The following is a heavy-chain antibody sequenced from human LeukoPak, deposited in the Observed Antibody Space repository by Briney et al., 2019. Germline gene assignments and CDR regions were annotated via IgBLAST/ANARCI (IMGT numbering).Heavy chain of an antibody. CDR1: GFTFSSYS. D-gene: IGHD3-10*01. V-gene: IGHV3-21*01. CDR2: ISSSSYI. CDR3: ARESMVRGITDY. J-gene: IGHJ4*02. Sequence: PGGSLRLSCAASGFTFSSYSMNWVRQAPGKGLEWVSSISSSSYIYYADSVKGRFTISRDNAKNSLYLQMNSLRAEDTAVYYCARESMVRGITDYWGQGTLVTVSS.